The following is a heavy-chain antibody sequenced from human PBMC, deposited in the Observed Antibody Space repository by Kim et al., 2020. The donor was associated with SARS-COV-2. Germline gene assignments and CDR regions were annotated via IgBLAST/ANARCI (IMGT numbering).Heavy chain of an antibody. V-gene: IGHV3-30-3*01. CDR3: ARDADYYGSGSYDVGDY. J-gene: IGHJ4*02. D-gene: IGHD3-10*01. CDR2: ISYDGSNK. Sequence: GGSLRLSCAASGFTFSSYAMHWVRQAPGKGLEWVAVISYDGSNKYYADSVKGRFTISRDNSKNTLYLQMNSLRAEDTAVYYCARDADYYGSGSYDVGDYWGQGTLVTVSS. CDR1: GFTFSSYA.